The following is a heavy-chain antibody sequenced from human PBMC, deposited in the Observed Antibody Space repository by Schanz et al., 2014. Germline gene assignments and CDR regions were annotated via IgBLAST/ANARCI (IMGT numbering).Heavy chain of an antibody. CDR1: GFTFSSYW. J-gene: IGHJ4*02. D-gene: IGHD3-10*01. CDR3: ARIGGSVFDY. Sequence: EVQLVQSGGGLVQPGGSLRLSCAASGFTFSSYWMHWVRQVPGKGLVWVSSISSGGGSTYYADSVKGRFTISRDNSKNTLYLQMKSLRAEDTAVYYCARIGGSVFDYWAQGTLVTVSS. CDR2: ISSGGGST. V-gene: IGHV3-74*01.